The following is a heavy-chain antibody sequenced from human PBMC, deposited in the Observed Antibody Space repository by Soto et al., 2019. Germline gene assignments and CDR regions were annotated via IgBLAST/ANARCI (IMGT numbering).Heavy chain of an antibody. J-gene: IGHJ4*02. CDR3: ARDRAYYESSGLYFDY. Sequence: PSETLSLTCTVSGDSIRSYYWSWIRQPPGKGLEWIGYIYDSGRTNYNPSLKSRVTISVDTSKSQFSLKLSSVTAADTAVYYCARDRAYYESSGLYFDYWGQGTLVTVSS. CDR2: IYDSGRT. D-gene: IGHD3-22*01. V-gene: IGHV4-59*01. CDR1: GDSIRSYY.